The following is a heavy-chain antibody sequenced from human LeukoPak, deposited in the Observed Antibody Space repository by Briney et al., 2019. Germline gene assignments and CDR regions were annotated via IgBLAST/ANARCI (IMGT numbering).Heavy chain of an antibody. CDR2: ISSSSSYI. CDR3: GILWSGSPDY. J-gene: IGHJ4*02. CDR1: GFTFSSYS. D-gene: IGHD3-3*01. V-gene: IGHV3-21*01. Sequence: PGGSLRLSCAAPGFTFSSYSMNWVRQAPGKGLEWVSSISSSSSYIYYADTVKGRFTISRDNAKNSLYLQMNSLRAEDTAVYYCGILWSGSPDYWGQGTLVTVSS.